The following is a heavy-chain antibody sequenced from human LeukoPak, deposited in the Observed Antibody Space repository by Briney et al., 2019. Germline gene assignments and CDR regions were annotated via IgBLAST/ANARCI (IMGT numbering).Heavy chain of an antibody. CDR1: GFTFSSYW. CDR3: AKTGIAALNDAFDI. D-gene: IGHD6-6*01. J-gene: IGHJ3*02. CDR2: IKQDGSEK. V-gene: IGHV3-7*03. Sequence: GGSLRLSCAASGFTFSSYWMSWVRQAPGKGLEWVANIKQDGSEKYYVDSVKGRLTISRDNAKNSLYLEMKSLRAEDTAVYYCAKTGIAALNDAFDIWGQGTMVTVSS.